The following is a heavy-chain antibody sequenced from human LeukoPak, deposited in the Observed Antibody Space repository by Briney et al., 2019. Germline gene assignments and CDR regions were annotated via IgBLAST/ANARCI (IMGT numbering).Heavy chain of an antibody. Sequence: SETLSLTCSVSGGSFEHYFWSWIRQPPGKGLEGIGYVYYSGSTDYSPSLKSRLTISADTSKNQFSLKLSSVAAADTAVYDYAGHRRSHGSEYWGQGTLVTVSS. J-gene: IGHJ4*02. V-gene: IGHV4-59*08. CDR1: GGSFEHYF. CDR2: VYYSGST. CDR3: AGHRRSHGSEY. D-gene: IGHD3-10*01.